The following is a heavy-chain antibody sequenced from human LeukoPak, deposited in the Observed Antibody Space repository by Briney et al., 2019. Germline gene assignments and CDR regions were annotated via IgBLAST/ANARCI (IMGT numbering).Heavy chain of an antibody. V-gene: IGHV4-4*07. J-gene: IGHJ3*02. CDR2: IYTSGST. D-gene: IGHD1-26*01. CDR1: GYSISSGYY. Sequence: PSETLSLTCTVSGYSISSGYYWGWIRQPAGKGLEWIGRIYTSGSTNYNPSLKSRVTMSVDTSKNQFSLKLSSVTAADTAVYYCARVIVGAYAFDIWGQGTMVTVSS. CDR3: ARVIVGAYAFDI.